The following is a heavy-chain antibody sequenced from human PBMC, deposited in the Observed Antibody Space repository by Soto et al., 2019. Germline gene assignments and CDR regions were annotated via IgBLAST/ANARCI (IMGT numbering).Heavy chain of an antibody. Sequence: QVQLVQSGAEVKKPGASVKVSCKASGYTFTSYGISWVRQAPGQGLEWMGWISAHNGNTNHAQKLQGRVTMTTDTTTSTDYTEMRSLRSDDTAVYYCARDAAVELFDYWGQGTLVTVSS. CDR1: GYTFTSYG. CDR3: ARDAAVELFDY. CDR2: ISAHNGNT. V-gene: IGHV1-18*01. J-gene: IGHJ4*02. D-gene: IGHD1-7*01.